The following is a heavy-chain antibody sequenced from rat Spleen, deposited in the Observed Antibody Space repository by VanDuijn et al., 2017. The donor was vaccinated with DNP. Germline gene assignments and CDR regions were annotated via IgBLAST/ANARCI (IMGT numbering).Heavy chain of an antibody. J-gene: IGHJ4*01. CDR3: ATQLGAMDA. Sequence: EVQLVESGGGLVQPGRSLKLSCAASGFTFSDYNMAWVRQAPKKGLEWVATITYDGSRTYYRDSVKGRFTISRDNAKSTLYLQMDSLRSEDTATYYCATQLGAMDAWGQGTSVTVSS. V-gene: IGHV5S10*01. D-gene: IGHD1-7*01. CDR2: ITYDGSRT. CDR1: GFTFSDYN.